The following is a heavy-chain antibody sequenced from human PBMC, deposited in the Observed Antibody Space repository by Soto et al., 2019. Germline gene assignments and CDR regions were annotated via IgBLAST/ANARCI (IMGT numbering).Heavy chain of an antibody. CDR3: TTPYYYDSSGYYYEAAFDI. Sequence: GGSLRLSCAASGFTFSNAWMSWVRQAPGKGLEWVGRIKSKTDGGTTDYAAPVKGRFTISRDDSKNTLYLQMNSLKTEDTAVYYCTTPYYYDSSGYYYEAAFDIWGQGTMVTVSS. CDR1: GFTFSNAW. D-gene: IGHD3-22*01. V-gene: IGHV3-15*01. CDR2: IKSKTDGGTT. J-gene: IGHJ3*02.